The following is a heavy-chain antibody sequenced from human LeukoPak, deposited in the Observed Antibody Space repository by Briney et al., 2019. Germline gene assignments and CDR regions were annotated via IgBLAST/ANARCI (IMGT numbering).Heavy chain of an antibody. CDR2: IIPILGIA. CDR1: EGTFSSYA. D-gene: IGHD2-2*01. J-gene: IGHJ4*02. Sequence: SVKVSCKASEGTFSSYAISWVRQAPGQGLEWMGRIIPILGIANYAQKFQGRVTITADKSTSTAYMELSSLRSEDTAVYYCASARGYCSSTSCSTGGYWGQGTLVTVSS. V-gene: IGHV1-69*04. CDR3: ASARGYCSSTSCSTGGY.